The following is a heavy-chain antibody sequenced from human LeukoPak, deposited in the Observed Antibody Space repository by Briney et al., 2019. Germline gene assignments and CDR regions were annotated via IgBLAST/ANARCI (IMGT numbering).Heavy chain of an antibody. V-gene: IGHV3-48*01. Sequence: GGSLRLSCAASGFTFSSYGMNWVRQAPGKGLEWVSYISSSSSTIYYADSVKGRFTISRDNSKNTLYLQMNSLRAEDTAVYYCAKWRTGTLFYFDYWGQGTPVTVSS. CDR1: GFTFSSYG. J-gene: IGHJ4*02. D-gene: IGHD1-1*01. CDR2: ISSSSSTI. CDR3: AKWRTGTLFYFDY.